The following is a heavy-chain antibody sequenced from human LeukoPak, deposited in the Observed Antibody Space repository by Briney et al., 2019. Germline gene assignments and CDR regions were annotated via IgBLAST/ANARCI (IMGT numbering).Heavy chain of an antibody. J-gene: IGHJ4*02. CDR3: ARKDGDY. CDR2: IYSSGST. V-gene: IGHV4-4*07. CDR1: GASISAFH. Sequence: PSETLSLTCTVSGASISAFHWTWFRQPAGKGLEWIGLIYSSGSTLFNPSLKSRVAMSVDLTKNQLSLKLTSVTAADTAMYYCARKDGDYWGRGTLATVSS.